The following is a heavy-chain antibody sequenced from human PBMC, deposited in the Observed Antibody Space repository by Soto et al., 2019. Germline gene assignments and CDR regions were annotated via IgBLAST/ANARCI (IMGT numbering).Heavy chain of an antibody. D-gene: IGHD1-26*01. CDR1: GLTFSGSA. CDR2: IRGKADNYET. V-gene: IGHV3-73*01. CDR3: TRWVVGAEDAFDI. J-gene: IGHJ3*02. Sequence: EVQLVESGGGLVHPGGSLKLSCAASGLTFSGSAMHWVRQASGRGLEWVGRIRGKADNYETAYAASVKGRFTSSRDDSKNTAYLRMNSQKTEYTAVYYCTRWVVGAEDAFDIWGQGTMFTVS.